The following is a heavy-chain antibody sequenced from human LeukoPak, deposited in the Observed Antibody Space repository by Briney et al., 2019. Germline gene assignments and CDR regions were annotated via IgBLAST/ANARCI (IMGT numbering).Heavy chain of an antibody. J-gene: IGHJ4*02. V-gene: IGHV3-23*01. CDR3: AKDLADY. CDR1: GFTFSSHG. CDR2: ISPSADIT. Sequence: GGSLRLSCAASGFTFSSHGMNWVRQAPGKGLEWISGISPSADITYYADSVKGRFTISRDNSKNTLYLQMNSLRAEDTAVYYCAKDLADYWGQGTLVTVSS.